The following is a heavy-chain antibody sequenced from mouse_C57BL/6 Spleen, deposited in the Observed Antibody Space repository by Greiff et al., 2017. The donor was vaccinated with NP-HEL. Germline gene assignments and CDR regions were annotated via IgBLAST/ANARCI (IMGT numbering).Heavy chain of an antibody. CDR3: ARDWSLYFDY. Sequence: VQLQQPGAELVRPGSSVKLSCKASGYTFTSYWMDWVKQRPGQGLEWIGNIYPSDSETHYNQKFKDKATLTVDKSSSTAYMQLSSLTSEDSAVYYCARDWSLYFDYWGQGTTLTVSS. CDR1: GYTFTSYW. CDR2: IYPSDSET. V-gene: IGHV1-61*01. J-gene: IGHJ2*01. D-gene: IGHD4-1*01.